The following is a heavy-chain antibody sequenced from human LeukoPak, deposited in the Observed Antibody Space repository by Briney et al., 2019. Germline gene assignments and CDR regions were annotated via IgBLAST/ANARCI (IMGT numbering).Heavy chain of an antibody. CDR3: AKHDTVFGAAHFYMDV. J-gene: IGHJ6*03. Sequence: PSQTLSLTCAVSAGSINTYYWSWIRQPPGKGLEWVGYIYSTGNTNYNPSLKGRVTISLDTSKNQFSLNLSSVTAADTAVYYCAKHDTVFGAAHFYMDVWGKGTTVTVSS. V-gene: IGHV4-4*09. CDR2: IYSTGNT. CDR1: AGSINTYY. D-gene: IGHD3-3*01.